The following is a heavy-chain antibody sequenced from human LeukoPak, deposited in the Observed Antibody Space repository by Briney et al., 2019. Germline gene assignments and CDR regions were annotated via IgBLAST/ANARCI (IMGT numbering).Heavy chain of an antibody. V-gene: IGHV1-69*05. CDR1: GGTFSSYA. D-gene: IGHD2-2*01. Sequence: SVKVSCKASGGTFSSYAISWVRQAPGQGLEWMGGIIPIFGTANYAQKFQGRVTITTDESTSTAYMELSSLRSDDTAVYYRARESSNDYNWFDPWGQGTLVTVSS. J-gene: IGHJ5*02. CDR3: ARESSNDYNWFDP. CDR2: IIPIFGTA.